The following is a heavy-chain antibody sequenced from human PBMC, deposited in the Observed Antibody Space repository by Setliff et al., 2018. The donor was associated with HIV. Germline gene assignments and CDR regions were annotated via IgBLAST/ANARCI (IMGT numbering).Heavy chain of an antibody. J-gene: IGHJ3*02. CDR1: GFTFSIYA. Sequence: PGGSLRLSCAASGFTFSIYAMSWVRQAPGKGLEWVSVIYSGGSTYYADSVKGRFTISRDNSKNTLYLQMNSLRAEDTAVYYCARDVPATDDAFDIWGQGTMVTVSS. V-gene: IGHV3-53*01. CDR3: ARDVPATDDAFDI. D-gene: IGHD2-2*01. CDR2: IYSGGST.